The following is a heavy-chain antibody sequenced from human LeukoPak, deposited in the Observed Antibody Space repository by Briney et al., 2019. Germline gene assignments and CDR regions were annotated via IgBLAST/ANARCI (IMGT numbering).Heavy chain of an antibody. V-gene: IGHV1-58*02. CDR1: GFTFTSSA. CDR2: IVVSSGNT. D-gene: IGHD2-2*01. J-gene: IGHJ6*02. Sequence: SVKVSCKASGFTFTSSAMQWVRQARGQRLEWIGWIVVSSGNTNYAQKFQERVTITRDMSTSTAYMELGSLRSEDTAVYYCAADAYCSSTSCYYYYYGMDVWGQGNTVTVSS. CDR3: AADAYCSSTSCYYYYYGMDV.